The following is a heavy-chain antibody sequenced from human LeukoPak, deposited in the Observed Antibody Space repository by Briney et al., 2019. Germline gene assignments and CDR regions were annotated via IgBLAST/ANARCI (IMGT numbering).Heavy chain of an antibody. J-gene: IGHJ4*02. CDR1: GFTFSDYY. D-gene: IGHD3-16*02. Sequence: PGGSLRLSCAASGFTFSDYYMSWIRQAPGKGLEWVSYISSSGSTIYYADSVKGRFTISRDNAKNSLYLQMNSLRAEDTAVYYCAGCRCYDYVWGSYPYACYFDYWGQGTLVTVSS. V-gene: IGHV3-11*01. CDR2: ISSSGSTI. CDR3: AGCRCYDYVWGSYPYACYFDY.